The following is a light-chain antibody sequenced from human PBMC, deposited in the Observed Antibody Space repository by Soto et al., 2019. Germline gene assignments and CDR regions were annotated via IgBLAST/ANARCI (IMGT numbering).Light chain of an antibody. CDR1: TYDVGNYNL. Sequence: QLVLTQPASLSESPGQSITISCTGSTYDVGNYNLVSWYQQHPGKAPKLTIFEVSKRPSGVSNRFAGSKSGNTASLTISGLQPEDEADYYCCSYAGASRWIFGGGTKLTVL. CDR2: EVS. V-gene: IGLV2-23*02. CDR3: CSYAGASRWI. J-gene: IGLJ2*01.